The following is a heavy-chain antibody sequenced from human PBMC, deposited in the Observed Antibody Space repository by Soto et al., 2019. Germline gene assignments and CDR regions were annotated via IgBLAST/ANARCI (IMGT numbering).Heavy chain of an antibody. CDR1: GGSISSYY. CDR2: IYYSGIT. Sequence: PSQTLSLTCIASGGSISSYYWCWIRQPPGKELEWIGYIYYSGITNYNPSLKSRVTISVDTSKNQFSLKLSSVTAADTAVYYCARYKSNYYYGMDVWGQGTTVT. V-gene: IGHV4-59*01. CDR3: ARYKSNYYYGMDV. J-gene: IGHJ6*02. D-gene: IGHD1-20*01.